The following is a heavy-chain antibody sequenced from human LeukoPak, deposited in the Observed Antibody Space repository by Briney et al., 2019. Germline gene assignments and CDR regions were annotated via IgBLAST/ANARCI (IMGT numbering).Heavy chain of an antibody. CDR3: ARGGSYLSAFDI. Sequence: PGGSLRLSCAASGFTFSTHWVHWVRQAPGKGLEWVSIIYSGGSTFYADSVKGRFTISRDNSKNTLYLQMNSLRAEDTAVYYCARGGSYLSAFDIWGQGTMVTVSS. CDR1: GFTFSTHW. CDR2: IYSGGST. V-gene: IGHV3-53*01. D-gene: IGHD1-26*01. J-gene: IGHJ3*02.